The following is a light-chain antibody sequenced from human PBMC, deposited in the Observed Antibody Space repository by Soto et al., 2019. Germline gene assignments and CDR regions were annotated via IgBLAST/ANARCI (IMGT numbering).Light chain of an antibody. CDR3: QSYDSSLSAYV. CDR2: GNT. V-gene: IGLV1-40*01. Sequence: QSVLTQPPSVSGAPGQRVTISCIGSSSNIGAGYDVHWYRQLPGTAPKLLIFGNTNRPSGVPNRFSGSKSGTSASLAITGLQADDEADYYCQSYDSSLSAYVFGTGTKVTVL. CDR1: SSNIGAGYD. J-gene: IGLJ1*01.